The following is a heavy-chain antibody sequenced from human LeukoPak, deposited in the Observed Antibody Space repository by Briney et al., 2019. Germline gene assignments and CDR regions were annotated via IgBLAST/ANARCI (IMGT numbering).Heavy chain of an antibody. CDR2: VNPNSGGT. D-gene: IGHD4-23*01. V-gene: IGHV1-2*02. Sequence: GASVKVSCKASGFTFTGYYIHWVRQAPGQGLEWMGWVNPNSGGTKYAQKFQGRVSMTSDTSISTAYMELSRLTSDDTAVYYCARDTYGGNWSLGYWGQGTLVTVS. CDR3: ARDTYGGNWSLGY. J-gene: IGHJ4*02. CDR1: GFTFTGYY.